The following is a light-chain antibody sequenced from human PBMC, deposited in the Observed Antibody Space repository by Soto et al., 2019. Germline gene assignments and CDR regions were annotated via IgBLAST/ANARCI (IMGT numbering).Light chain of an antibody. CDR1: QSVLYRSNKKNY. CDR2: WAS. Sequence: DIVMTQSPDSLAVSLGERATINCKSSQSVLYRSNKKNYLTWLQQKPGQPPKVLIYWASTRESGVPERFSGSGSGTDFPLTISSLQAEDVAVYYCHQYYSSPYTFGQGTNLEIK. CDR3: HQYYSSPYT. J-gene: IGKJ2*01. V-gene: IGKV4-1*01.